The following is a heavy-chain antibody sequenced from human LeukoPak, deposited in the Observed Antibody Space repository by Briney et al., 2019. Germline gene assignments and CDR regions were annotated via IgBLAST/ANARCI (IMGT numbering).Heavy chain of an antibody. CDR1: GGSISSYY. J-gene: IGHJ4*02. D-gene: IGHD5-24*01. CDR2: IYTSGST. CDR3: ARVGMATIAYYFDY. Sequence: SETLSLTCTVSGGSISSYYWSWIRQPAGKGLEWIGRIYTSGSTNYKPSLKSRVTISVDTSKNQFSLKLSSVTAADTAVYYCARVGMATIAYYFDYWGQGTLVAVSS. V-gene: IGHV4-4*07.